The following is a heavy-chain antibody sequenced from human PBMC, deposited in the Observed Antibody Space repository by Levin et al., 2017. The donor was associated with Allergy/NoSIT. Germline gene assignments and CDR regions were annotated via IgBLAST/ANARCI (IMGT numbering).Heavy chain of an antibody. CDR3: ASRSYGDYHFDY. CDR2: ISSFTNNE. CDR1: GFTFSSYS. V-gene: IGHV3-21*01. J-gene: IGHJ4*02. D-gene: IGHD4-17*01. Sequence: GESLKISCAASGFTFSSYSMNWVRQAPGKGLEWVSSISSFTNNEHYADSVKGRFTISRDNAKNSLYLQMNSLRAEDTAVYYCASRSYGDYHFDYWGQGTLVTVSS.